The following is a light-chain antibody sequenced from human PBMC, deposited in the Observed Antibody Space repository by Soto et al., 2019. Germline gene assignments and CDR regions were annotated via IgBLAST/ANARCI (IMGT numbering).Light chain of an antibody. J-gene: IGKJ1*01. CDR3: QQSYSTPTWT. CDR1: QSIRNY. Sequence: IQLTQSPSSLSASVGDRVTLTCRASQSIRNYLNWYQQKPGKAPKLLIYNGISLQSGVPSRFSGSGSGTDFTINIISLQPEDFATYYCQQSYSTPTWTVGQGTKVDI. V-gene: IGKV1-39*01. CDR2: NGI.